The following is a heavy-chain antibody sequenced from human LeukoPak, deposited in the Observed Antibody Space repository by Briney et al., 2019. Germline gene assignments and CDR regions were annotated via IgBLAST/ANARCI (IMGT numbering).Heavy chain of an antibody. CDR2: ISYDGSNK. CDR3: ARDRLLGTLYYFDY. Sequence: GGSLRLSCAASGFTFSSYARHWVRQAPGKGLEWVAVISYDGSNKYYADSVKGRFTISRDNSKNTLYLQMNSLRAEDTAVYYCARDRLLGTLYYFDYWGQGTLVTVSS. J-gene: IGHJ4*02. V-gene: IGHV3-30-3*01. CDR1: GFTFSSYA. D-gene: IGHD7-27*01.